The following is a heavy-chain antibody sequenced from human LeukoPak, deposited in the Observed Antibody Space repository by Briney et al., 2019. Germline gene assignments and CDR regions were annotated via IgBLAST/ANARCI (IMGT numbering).Heavy chain of an antibody. Sequence: PGGSLRLSCAASGFTFSSYWMHWVRQAPGKGLMWVSRINSDGSSTSYADSVKGRFTISRDNAKNTLYLQMNSLRAEDTAVYYCAREGSGWYKDYWGQGTLVTVSS. J-gene: IGHJ4*02. CDR3: AREGSGWYKDY. CDR2: INSDGSST. V-gene: IGHV3-74*01. CDR1: GFTFSSYW. D-gene: IGHD6-19*01.